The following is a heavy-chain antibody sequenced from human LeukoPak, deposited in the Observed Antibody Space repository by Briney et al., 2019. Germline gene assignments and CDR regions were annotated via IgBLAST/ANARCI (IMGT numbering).Heavy chain of an antibody. CDR2: MNPNSGNT. CDR3: AKGYYFDILSGYSSLDS. V-gene: IGHV1-8*01. D-gene: IGHD3-9*01. CDR1: GYTFTSYD. Sequence: ASVKVSCKASGYTFTSYDINWVRQATGQGLEWMGWMNPNSGNTGYAQKFQGRVTMTRNTSISTAYMELNSLRAEDTAAYYCAKGYYFDILSGYSSLDSWGQGTLVTVSS. J-gene: IGHJ4*02.